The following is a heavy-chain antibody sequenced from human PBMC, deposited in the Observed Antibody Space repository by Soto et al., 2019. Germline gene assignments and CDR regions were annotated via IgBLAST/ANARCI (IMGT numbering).Heavy chain of an antibody. J-gene: IGHJ6*02. CDR3: ARGIGDIGYYYYGMDV. Sequence: GESLKISCKGSGYSFTSYWISWVRQMPGKGLEWMGRIDPSDSYTNYSPSFQGHVTISADKSISTAYLQWSSLKASDTAMYYCARGIGDIGYYYYGMDVWGQGTTVTVSS. CDR1: GYSFTSYW. CDR2: IDPSDSYT. V-gene: IGHV5-10-1*01.